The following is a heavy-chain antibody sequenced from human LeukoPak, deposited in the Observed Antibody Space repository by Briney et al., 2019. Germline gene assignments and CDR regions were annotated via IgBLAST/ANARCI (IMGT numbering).Heavy chain of an antibody. J-gene: IGHJ5*02. Sequence: SETLSLTCTVSGYSISSGYYWGWIRQPPGKGLEWIGEISHSGSTNNNPSLKSRVTMSVDTSKNQFSLKLRSVTAADTAVYYCARVTGSSGRLAGYDPWGQGTLVTVSS. CDR1: GYSISSGYY. V-gene: IGHV4-38-2*02. D-gene: IGHD3-22*01. CDR3: ARVTGSSGRLAGYDP. CDR2: ISHSGST.